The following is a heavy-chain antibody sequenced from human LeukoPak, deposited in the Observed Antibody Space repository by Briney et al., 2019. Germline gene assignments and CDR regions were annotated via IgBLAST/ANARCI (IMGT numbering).Heavy chain of an antibody. D-gene: IGHD6-6*01. V-gene: IGHV4-4*07. CDR3: ARLVYMDV. Sequence: GSLRLSCAASGFTFDDYAMHWVRQPAGKGLEWIGRIYTSGSTNYNPPLKSRVTMSVDTSKNQFSLKLSSVTAADTAVYYCARLVYMDVWGKGTTVTVSS. J-gene: IGHJ6*03. CDR1: GFTFDDYA. CDR2: IYTSGST.